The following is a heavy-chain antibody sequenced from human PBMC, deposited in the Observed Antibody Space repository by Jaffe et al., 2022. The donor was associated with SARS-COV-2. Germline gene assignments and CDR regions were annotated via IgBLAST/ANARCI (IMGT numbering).Heavy chain of an antibody. J-gene: IGHJ2*01. CDR1: GFTFTFSSYW. V-gene: IGHV3-7*01. Sequence: EEELVESGGGLVQPGGSLRLSCVGSGFTFTFSSYWMSWVRQAPGKGLEWVANIKQDGSEKYYVDSLKGRFTISRDNAKKSVFLQINSLRDEDAAVYYCARQDRGFLNRGHKFWHFDLWGRGTPVTVSS. CDR2: IKQDGSEK. D-gene: IGHD3-16*01. CDR3: ARQDRGFLNRGHKFWHFDL.